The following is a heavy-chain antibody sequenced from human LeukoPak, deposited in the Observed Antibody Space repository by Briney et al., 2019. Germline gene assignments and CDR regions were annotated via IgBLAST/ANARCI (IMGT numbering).Heavy chain of an antibody. Sequence: GGSLRLSCAASGFTFTSYSMSWVRQAPGMGLEWVSGTSDRGDYTYYADSVKGRFTISRDSSKNTLFLQMNSLRAEDTALYFCARKAQYNGHYPLDYWGQGTLVTVSS. CDR1: GFTFTSYS. V-gene: IGHV3-23*01. CDR3: ARKAQYNGHYPLDY. J-gene: IGHJ4*02. D-gene: IGHD1-7*01. CDR2: TSDRGDYT.